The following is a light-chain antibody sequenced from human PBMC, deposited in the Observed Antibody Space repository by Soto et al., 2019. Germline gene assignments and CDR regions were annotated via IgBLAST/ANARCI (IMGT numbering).Light chain of an antibody. CDR2: DAX. CDR1: HSVIMN. V-gene: IGKV3-11*01. J-gene: IGKJ5*01. Sequence: EIVLTQSPGTLSLSRGERATLCXRASHSVIMNLSWYQQKSGQXTRLLXXDAXNRATGIPARFSGSGSGKDFTLTISSLEPEDFAVHYCQQRSNWPTITFGQGTRLEIK. CDR3: QQRSNWPTIT.